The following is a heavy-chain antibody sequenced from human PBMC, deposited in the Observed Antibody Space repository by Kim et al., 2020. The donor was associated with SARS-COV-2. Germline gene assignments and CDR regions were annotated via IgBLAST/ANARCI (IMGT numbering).Heavy chain of an antibody. J-gene: IGHJ1*01. CDR1: GYTFTSYD. Sequence: ASVKVSCKASGYTFTSYDVNWVRRATGQGLEWMGWMNPNSGNTGYAQKFQGRVTMTRNTSISTAYMELSSLRSEDTAVYYCAIHSGNVRYFQYWGQGTLFTVSS. CDR3: AIHSGNVRYFQY. D-gene: IGHD2-15*01. V-gene: IGHV1-8*01. CDR2: MNPNSGNT.